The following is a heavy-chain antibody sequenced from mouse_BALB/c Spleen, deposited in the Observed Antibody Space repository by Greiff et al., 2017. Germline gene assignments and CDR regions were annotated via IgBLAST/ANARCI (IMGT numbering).Heavy chain of an antibody. D-gene: IGHD2-4*01. V-gene: IGHV5-4*02. J-gene: IGHJ3*01. Sequence: EVQVVESGGGLVKPGGSLKLSCAASGFTFSDYYMYWVRQTPEKRLEWVATISDGGSYTYYPDSVKGRFTISRDNAKNNLYLQMSSLKSEDTAMYYCYYDDGAWFAYWGQGTLVTVSA. CDR1: GFTFSDYY. CDR3: YYDDGAWFAY. CDR2: ISDGGSYT.